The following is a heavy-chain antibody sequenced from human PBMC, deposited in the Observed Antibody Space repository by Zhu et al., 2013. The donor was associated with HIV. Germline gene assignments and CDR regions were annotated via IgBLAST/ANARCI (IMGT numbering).Heavy chain of an antibody. CDR1: GGTFSRYT. V-gene: IGHV1-69*12. Sequence: QVQLVQSGAEVKKPGSSVKVSCKASGGTFSRYTFIWVRQAPGQGLEWMGGIIPLFDTPTYAQNFQGRVTITADESTSTAYMSLSSLRSEDTAVYFCAKGPTGKEYFDSWGQGTLVTVSS. CDR2: IIPLFDTP. D-gene: IGHD1-1*01. CDR3: AKGPTGKEYFDS. J-gene: IGHJ4*02.